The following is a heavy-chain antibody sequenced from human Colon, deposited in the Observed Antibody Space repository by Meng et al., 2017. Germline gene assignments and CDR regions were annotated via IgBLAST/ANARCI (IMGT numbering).Heavy chain of an antibody. CDR3: ASFPPPGKQWLVTNY. V-gene: IGHV4-4*02. D-gene: IGHD6-19*01. Sequence: GPVQVQPSPPLHLTWAVSCGSISSSNWWSWVRQPPGKGLEWIGEIYHSGSTNYNPSLKSRVTISVDKSKNQFSLKLSSVTAADTAVYYCASFPPPGKQWLVTNYWGQGTLVTVSS. CDR2: IYHSGST. CDR1: CGSISSSNW. J-gene: IGHJ4*02.